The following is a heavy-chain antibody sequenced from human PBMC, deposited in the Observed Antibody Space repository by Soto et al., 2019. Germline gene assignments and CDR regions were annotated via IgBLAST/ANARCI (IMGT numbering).Heavy chain of an antibody. CDR3: ARQFAVYAFDI. J-gene: IGHJ3*02. CDR2: IYYSGST. V-gene: IGHV4-59*08. CDR1: GGSISSYY. Sequence: LPETLSLTCTVSGGSISSYYWSWIRQPPGKGLEWIGYIYYSGSTNYNPSLKSRVTISVDTSKNQFSLKLSSVTAADTAVYYCARQFAVYAFDIWGQGTMVTVSS.